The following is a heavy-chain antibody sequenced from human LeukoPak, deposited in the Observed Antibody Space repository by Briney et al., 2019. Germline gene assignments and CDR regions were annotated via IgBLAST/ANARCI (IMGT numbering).Heavy chain of an antibody. CDR3: AAGVYFFDY. Sequence: SGRSLRLSCAASGFSFSNYGMDWVRLAPGEGVEWVAIIWYDGSNKYYADSVKGRFTISRDNSKNTLYLQMNSLRAEDTALYYCAAGVYFFDYWGQGTLVTVSS. CDR1: GFSFSNYG. J-gene: IGHJ4*02. CDR2: IWYDGSNK. D-gene: IGHD3-3*01. V-gene: IGHV3-33*01.